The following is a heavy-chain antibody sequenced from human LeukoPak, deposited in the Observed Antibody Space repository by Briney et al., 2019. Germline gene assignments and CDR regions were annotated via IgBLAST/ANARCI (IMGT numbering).Heavy chain of an antibody. V-gene: IGHV4-39*07. CDR3: AKEIRYYYDSKRAFDI. CDR2: IYYSGST. J-gene: IGHJ3*02. CDR1: GGSISSSSYY. Sequence: SETLSLTCTVSGGSISSSSYYWGWIRQPPGKGLEWIGSIYYSGSTYYNPSLKSRVTISVDTSKNQFSLKLSSVTAADTAVYYCAKEIRYYYDSKRAFDIWGQGTMVTVSS. D-gene: IGHD3-22*01.